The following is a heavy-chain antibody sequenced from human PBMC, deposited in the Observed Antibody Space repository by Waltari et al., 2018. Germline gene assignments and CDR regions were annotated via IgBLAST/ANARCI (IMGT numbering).Heavy chain of an antibody. CDR3: ATSVGAREGFDI. D-gene: IGHD1-26*01. J-gene: IGHJ3*02. CDR1: GYNFPTSG. Sequence: QVQLVQSGAEMKKPGAAVKVSCKASGYNFPTSGISWVRQAHGQGLECMGWISAYSGNTNFEENLQDRVTMTTDTSTRTAYMELRSLRSDDTAVYYCATSVGAREGFDIWGQGTMVIVSS. CDR2: ISAYSGNT. V-gene: IGHV1-18*01.